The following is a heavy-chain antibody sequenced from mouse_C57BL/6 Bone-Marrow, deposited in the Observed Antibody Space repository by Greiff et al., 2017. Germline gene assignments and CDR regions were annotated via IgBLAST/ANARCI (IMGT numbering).Heavy chain of an antibody. D-gene: IGHD2-5*01. J-gene: IGHJ2*02. CDR3: ASPNLYYSTLGFDY. CDR1: GYTFTGYW. CDR2: ILPGSGST. Sequence: VQLQQSGAELMKPGASVKLSCKATGYTFTGYWIEWVKQRPGHGLEWIGEILPGSGSTNNNEKFKGKATFTANTSSNTAYMQLSSLTNEDSAIYYCASPNLYYSTLGFDYWGQGTSLTVSS. V-gene: IGHV1-9*01.